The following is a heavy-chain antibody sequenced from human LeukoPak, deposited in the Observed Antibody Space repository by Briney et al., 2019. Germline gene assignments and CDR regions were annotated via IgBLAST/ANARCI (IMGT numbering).Heavy chain of an antibody. CDR3: AKDPGTEYDFWSGYAGYFDY. CDR2: ISGSGGST. D-gene: IGHD3-3*01. V-gene: IGHV3-23*01. J-gene: IGHJ4*02. Sequence: PGVSLRLSCAASGFTFSSYAMSWVRQAPGKGLEWVSAISGSGGSTYYADSVKGRFTISRDNSKNTLYLQMNSLRAEDTAVYYCAKDPGTEYDFWSGYAGYFDYWGQGTLVTVSS. CDR1: GFTFSSYA.